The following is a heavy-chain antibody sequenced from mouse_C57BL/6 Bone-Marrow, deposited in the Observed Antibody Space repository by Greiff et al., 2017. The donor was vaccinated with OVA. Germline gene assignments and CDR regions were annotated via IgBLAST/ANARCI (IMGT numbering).Heavy chain of an antibody. CDR2: IYPGSGST. D-gene: IGHD1-1*01. Sequence: VQLQQPGAELVKPGASVKMSCKASGYTFTSYWITWVKQRPGQGLEWIGDIYPGSGSTNYNEKFKSKATLTVDTSSSTAYMQLSSLTSEDSAVYYCARSGTTVVATGYYAMDYWGQGTSVTVSS. CDR1: GYTFTSYW. CDR3: ARSGTTVVATGYYAMDY. J-gene: IGHJ4*01. V-gene: IGHV1-55*01.